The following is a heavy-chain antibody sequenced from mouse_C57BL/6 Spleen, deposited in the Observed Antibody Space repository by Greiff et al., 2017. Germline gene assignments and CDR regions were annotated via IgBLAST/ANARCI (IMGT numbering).Heavy chain of an antibody. D-gene: IGHD2-5*01. CDR1: GYTFTSYW. Sequence: QVQLQQPGAELVMPGASVKLSCTASGYTFTSYWMHWVQQRPGKGLEWIGEIDTSDSYTNYHQKFKGQSTLTLDKSSSTAYLQLSSLTSEDSAVYYCARDDSNYEFAYWGQGTLVTVSA. J-gene: IGHJ3*01. CDR3: ARDDSNYEFAY. V-gene: IGHV1-69*01. CDR2: IDTSDSYT.